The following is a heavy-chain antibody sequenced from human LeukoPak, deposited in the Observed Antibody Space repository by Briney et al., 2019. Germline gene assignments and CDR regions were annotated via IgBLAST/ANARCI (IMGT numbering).Heavy chain of an antibody. Sequence: PSETLSLTCADSGYSISSGYYWGWIRQPPGKGLEWIGSIYHSGSTYYNPSLKSRVTISVDTSKNQFSLKLSSVTAADTAVYYCARLRPTTGFDYWGQGTLVTVSS. CDR3: ARLRPTTGFDY. D-gene: IGHD4-17*01. J-gene: IGHJ4*02. CDR1: GYSISSGYY. CDR2: IYHSGST. V-gene: IGHV4-38-2*01.